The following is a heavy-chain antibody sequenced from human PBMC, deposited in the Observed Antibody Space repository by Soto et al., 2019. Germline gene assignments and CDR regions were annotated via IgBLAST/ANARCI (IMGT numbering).Heavy chain of an antibody. V-gene: IGHV3-15*07. D-gene: IGHD3-16*01. CDR1: GFIFSHSW. J-gene: IGHJ5*02. CDR2: VETDGGGR. CDR3: AADVVPTYDRDDWFDP. Sequence: DVQLVESGGGLVKPGGSLRLSCAASGFIFSHSWFHWVRQPPGKGLELVGSVETDGGGRDYAASVKGRFTISRDDSKDTVYLQMSSLRSEDTAIYYCAADVVPTYDRDDWFDPWGQGTLVTVSS.